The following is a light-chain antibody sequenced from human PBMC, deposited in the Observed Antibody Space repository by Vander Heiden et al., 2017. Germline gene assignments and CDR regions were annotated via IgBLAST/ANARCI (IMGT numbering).Light chain of an antibody. Sequence: EIVMTQSPATLSVSPGERATLSCRASQSVSSNLAGYQQKPGQAPRLLIYGASTRATGIPARFSGSGSGTEFTLTISSLQYEDFAVYYCQQYNNWPPWTFGQGTKVEIK. CDR2: GAS. CDR1: QSVSSN. V-gene: IGKV3-15*01. CDR3: QQYNNWPPWT. J-gene: IGKJ1*01.